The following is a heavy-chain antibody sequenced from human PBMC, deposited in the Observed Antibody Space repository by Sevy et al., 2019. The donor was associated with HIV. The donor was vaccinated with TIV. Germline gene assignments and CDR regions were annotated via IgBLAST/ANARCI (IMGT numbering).Heavy chain of an antibody. V-gene: IGHV3-23*01. D-gene: IGHD3-16*01. CDR3: AKKSSFGVTTDFDY. CDR2: ISGSGGST. J-gene: IGHJ4*02. Sequence: GGSLRLSCAASGFTFSSYAMSWVRQAPGKGLEWVSAISGSGGSTYYADSVKGRFTISRDNSKNTLYLQMNSLRAEDTAVYYRAKKSSFGVTTDFDYWGQGTLVTVSS. CDR1: GFTFSSYA.